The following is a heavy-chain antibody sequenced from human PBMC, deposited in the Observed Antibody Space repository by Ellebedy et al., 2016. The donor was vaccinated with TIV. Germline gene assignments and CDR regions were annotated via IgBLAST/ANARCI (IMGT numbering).Heavy chain of an antibody. V-gene: IGHV4-59*01. CDR2: IYYSGST. CDR3: ARHKGYYYYGMDV. Sequence: SETLSLTXTVPGGSISSYYWSWIRQPPGKGLEWIGYIYYSGSTNYNPSLKSRVTISVDTSKNQFSLKLSSVTAADTAVYYCARHKGYYYYGMDVWGQGTTVTVSS. J-gene: IGHJ6*02. CDR1: GGSISSYY.